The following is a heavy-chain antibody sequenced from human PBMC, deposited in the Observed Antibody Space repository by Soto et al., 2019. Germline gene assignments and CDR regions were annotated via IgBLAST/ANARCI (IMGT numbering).Heavy chain of an antibody. V-gene: IGHV3-74*01. CDR2: IDADGSST. Sequence: PGGSLRLSCGASAFTFSSYWMHWVRQAPGKGLVWVSRIDADGSSTSYADSVKGRFTISRDNAKNTLYLQLNSLGAEDTAVYYCARASVRICSSTSCYTEPRGMDVWGQGTTVTV. CDR3: ARASVRICSSTSCYTEPRGMDV. D-gene: IGHD2-2*02. CDR1: AFTFSSYW. J-gene: IGHJ6*02.